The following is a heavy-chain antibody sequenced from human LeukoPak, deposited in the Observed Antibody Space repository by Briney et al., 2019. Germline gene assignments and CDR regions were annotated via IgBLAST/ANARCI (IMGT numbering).Heavy chain of an antibody. CDR2: ISGSGGNT. J-gene: IGHJ4*02. CDR1: GFTFSSYG. CDR3: AKVVSGYHFDY. Sequence: GGSLRLSCAASGFTFSSYGMSWVRRAPGKGPGWVSGISGSGGNTYYADSVKGRFTISRDNSQNTLYLQMNTLRAEDTAVYYCAKVVSGYHFDYWGQGTPVTVSS. V-gene: IGHV3-23*01. D-gene: IGHD5-12*01.